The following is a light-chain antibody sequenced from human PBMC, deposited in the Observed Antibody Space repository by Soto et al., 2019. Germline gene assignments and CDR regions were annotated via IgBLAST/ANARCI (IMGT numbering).Light chain of an antibody. CDR3: QHYDSYPYT. Sequence: DIHMDQSPSALSASVGDRVTITCRASQDVSHWLAWYQQKPGQAPKLVIYKASSLESGVPSRFSGRRSGTEFTLTIRDLQTDDFSTYYCQHYDSYPYTFGQGTSLEIK. V-gene: IGKV1-5*03. J-gene: IGKJ2*01. CDR1: QDVSHW. CDR2: KAS.